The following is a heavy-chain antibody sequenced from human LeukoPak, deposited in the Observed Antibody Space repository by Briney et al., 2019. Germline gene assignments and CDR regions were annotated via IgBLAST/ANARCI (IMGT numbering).Heavy chain of an antibody. J-gene: IGHJ5*02. Sequence: SETLSLTCTVSGGSISSSSYYWGWIRQPPGKGLEWIGSIYYSGSTYYNPSLKRRVTISVDTSKNHFPLTLSSVTAADTAVYYCARRVGATSRNWFDPWGQGTLVTVSS. D-gene: IGHD1-26*01. CDR2: IYYSGST. CDR1: GGSISSSSYY. CDR3: ARRVGATSRNWFDP. V-gene: IGHV4-39*02.